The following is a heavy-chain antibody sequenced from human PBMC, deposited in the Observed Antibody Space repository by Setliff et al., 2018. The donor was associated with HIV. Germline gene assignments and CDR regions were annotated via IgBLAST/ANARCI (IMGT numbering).Heavy chain of an antibody. CDR2: IRHNGRNQ. CDR1: GFTFSSYG. J-gene: IGHJ5*02. Sequence: PVGSLRLSCAASGFTFSSYGMHWVRQGPGKGLEWVAFIRHNGRNQYYAESVKGRFTVSRDNSKNTLFLQMDSLNHEDTALYFCARSQWEVPILSWFDPWGQGTSVTSPQ. CDR3: ARSQWEVPILSWFDP. V-gene: IGHV3-30*02. D-gene: IGHD1-26*01.